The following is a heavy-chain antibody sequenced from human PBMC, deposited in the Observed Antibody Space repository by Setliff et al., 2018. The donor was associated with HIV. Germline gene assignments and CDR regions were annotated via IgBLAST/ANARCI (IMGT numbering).Heavy chain of an antibody. J-gene: IGHJ4*02. CDR1: GGSISSGGYS. V-gene: IGHV4-30-2*01. Sequence: SQTLSLTCAVSGGSISSGGYSWNWIRQPPGRGLEWIGNIYHSGGTHYNPSLGSRVTISVDTSKNHFSLKLSSVTAADTAVFYCARVPFTTGFDYWGQGILVTVSS. CDR3: ARVPFTTGFDY. D-gene: IGHD3-3*01. CDR2: IYHSGGT.